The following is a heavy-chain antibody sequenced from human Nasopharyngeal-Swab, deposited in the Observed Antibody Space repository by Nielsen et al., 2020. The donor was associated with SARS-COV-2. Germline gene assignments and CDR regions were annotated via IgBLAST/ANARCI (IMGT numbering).Heavy chain of an antibody. V-gene: IGHV3-21*01. CDR3: AREAQTGYSSGWTYYYYGMDV. CDR2: ISSSSSYI. Sequence: GGSLRLSCAASGFTFSSYSMNWVRQAPGKGLEWVSSISSSSSYIYYADSVKGRFTISRDNAKNSLYLQMNSLRAEDTAVYYCAREAQTGYSSGWTYYYYGMDVWGQGTTVTVS. CDR1: GFTFSSYS. J-gene: IGHJ6*02. D-gene: IGHD6-19*01.